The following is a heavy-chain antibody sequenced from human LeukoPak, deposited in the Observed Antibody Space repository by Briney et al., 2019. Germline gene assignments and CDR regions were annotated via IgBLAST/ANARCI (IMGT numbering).Heavy chain of an antibody. CDR2: INPNSGGT. CDR1: GYTFTGYY. V-gene: IGHV1-2*02. J-gene: IGHJ3*02. Sequence: ASVKVSCKASGYTFTGYYMHWVRQAPGQGLEWMGWINPNSGGTNYAQKFQGRVTMTRDTSISTAYMELSRLRSDDTAVYYCAREPWGSPYDAFDIWGQGTMVTVSS. CDR3: AREPWGSPYDAFDI. D-gene: IGHD3-16*01.